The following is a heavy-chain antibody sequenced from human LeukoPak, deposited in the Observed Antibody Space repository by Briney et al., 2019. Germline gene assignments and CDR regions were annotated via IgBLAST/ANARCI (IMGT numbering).Heavy chain of an antibody. Sequence: SETLSLTCAVYGGSFSGYYWSWIRQPPGKGLEWIGEINHSGSTNYNPSLKSRVTVSVDTSKNQFSLKLSSVTAADTAVYYCARVRSFYFDHWGQGTLVTVSS. CDR3: ARVRSFYFDH. CDR1: GGSFSGYY. CDR2: INHSGST. J-gene: IGHJ4*02. V-gene: IGHV4-34*01. D-gene: IGHD6-13*01.